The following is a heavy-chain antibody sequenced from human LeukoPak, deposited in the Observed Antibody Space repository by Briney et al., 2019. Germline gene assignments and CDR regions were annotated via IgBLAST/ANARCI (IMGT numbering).Heavy chain of an antibody. J-gene: IGHJ4*02. V-gene: IGHV1-18*01. D-gene: IGHD1-1*01. CDR1: GYTFTSYG. CDR2: ISAYNGNT. CDR3: ARDGFDWNDRGDY. Sequence: ASVTVSCKASGYTFTSYGISWVRQAPGQGLEWMGWISAYNGNTNYAQKMQGIVTMPTDTSTSTAYMELRSLRSDDTAVYYCARDGFDWNDRGDYWGQGTLVTVSS.